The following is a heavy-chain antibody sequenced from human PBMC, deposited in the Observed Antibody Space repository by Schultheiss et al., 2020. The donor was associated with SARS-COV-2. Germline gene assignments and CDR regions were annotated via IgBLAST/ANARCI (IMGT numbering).Heavy chain of an antibody. D-gene: IGHD3-22*01. CDR2: ISGSGRTT. J-gene: IGHJ2*01. Sequence: GGSLRLSCAASGFTFSNYAMSWVREVPGKGLEGVSSISGSGRTTYYADSVKGRFTISRDNSKNTVYLQMNSLRAEDTAVYYCAKDLFYYDSSGYRNWYFDLWGRGTLVTVSS. V-gene: IGHV3-23*01. CDR1: GFTFSNYA. CDR3: AKDLFYYDSSGYRNWYFDL.